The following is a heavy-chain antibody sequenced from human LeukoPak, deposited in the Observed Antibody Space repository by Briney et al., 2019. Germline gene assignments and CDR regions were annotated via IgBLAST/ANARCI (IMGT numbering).Heavy chain of an antibody. CDR2: IYYSGST. CDR1: GGSISSYY. Sequence: SETLSLTCTVSGGSISSYYLSWVRQPPGKGLEWIGYIYYSGSTNYNPSLKSRVTISVDTSKNQFSLKLSSVTAADTAVYYCARVRRDGYNYFDYWGQGTLVTVSS. D-gene: IGHD5-24*01. V-gene: IGHV4-59*01. J-gene: IGHJ4*02. CDR3: ARVRRDGYNYFDY.